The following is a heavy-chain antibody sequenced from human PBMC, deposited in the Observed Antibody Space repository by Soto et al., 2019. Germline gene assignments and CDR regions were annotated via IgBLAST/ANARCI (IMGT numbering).Heavy chain of an antibody. J-gene: IGHJ6*02. Sequence: GESLKISCKDSGYSFTTYWIGWVRQMPGKGLEWMGIIHPGDSDTRYSPSFQGQVTISADKSISTAYLQWTSLKASDTAMYYCERLKVWNYGEISYAMDVWGQGTTVTVSS. CDR2: IHPGDSDT. CDR1: GYSFTTYW. V-gene: IGHV5-51*01. CDR3: ERLKVWNYGEISYAMDV. D-gene: IGHD1-7*01.